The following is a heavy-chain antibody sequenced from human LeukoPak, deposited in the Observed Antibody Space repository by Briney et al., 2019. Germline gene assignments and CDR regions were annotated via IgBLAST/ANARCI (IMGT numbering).Heavy chain of an antibody. CDR2: ISSSSSTI. J-gene: IGHJ5*02. CDR3: ARDRGVAMRSLWWFDP. Sequence: GGSLRLSCAASGFTFSSYEMNWVRQAPGKGLEWVSYISSSSSTIYYADSVKGRFTISRDNAKNSLYLQMNSLRAEDTAVYYCARDRGVAMRSLWWFDPWGRGTLVTVSS. D-gene: IGHD5-12*01. CDR1: GFTFSSYE. V-gene: IGHV3-48*01.